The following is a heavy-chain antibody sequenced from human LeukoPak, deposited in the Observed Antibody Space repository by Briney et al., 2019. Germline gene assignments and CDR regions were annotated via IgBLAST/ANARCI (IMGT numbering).Heavy chain of an antibody. J-gene: IGHJ4*02. V-gene: IGHV3-30*03. CDR2: ISYDGSNK. CDR1: GFTFSNYG. D-gene: IGHD3-10*01. CDR3: ASRLGFYYGSGSYYPIDY. Sequence: GGSLRLSCAASGFTFSNYGIHWVRQAPGKGLEWVAVISYDGSNKYYADSVKGRFTISRDNSKNTLYLQMNSLRAEDTAVYYCASRLGFYYGSGSYYPIDYWGQGTLVTVSS.